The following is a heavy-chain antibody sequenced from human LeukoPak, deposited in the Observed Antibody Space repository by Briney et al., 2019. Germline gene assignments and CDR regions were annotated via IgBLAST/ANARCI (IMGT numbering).Heavy chain of an antibody. Sequence: SGGSLRLSCAASGFTLSSYAMHWVRQAPGKGLEWVAVISYDGSNKYYADSVKGRFTISRDNSKNTLYLQMNSLRAEDTAVYYCARDSSRTMVVVNPDYWGQGTLDTVSS. D-gene: IGHD3-22*01. V-gene: IGHV3-30-3*01. J-gene: IGHJ4*02. CDR1: GFTLSSYA. CDR2: ISYDGSNK. CDR3: ARDSSRTMVVVNPDY.